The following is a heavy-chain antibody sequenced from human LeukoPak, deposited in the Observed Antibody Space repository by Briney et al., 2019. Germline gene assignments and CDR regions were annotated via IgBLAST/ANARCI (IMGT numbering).Heavy chain of an antibody. CDR1: GGSISSYY. CDR3: AGAPAITMVRGVIIDDY. V-gene: IGHV4-34*01. Sequence: SETLSLTCTVSGGSISSYYWSWIRQPPGKGLEWIGEINHSGSTNYNPSLKSRVTISVDTSKNQFSLKLSSVTAADTAVYYCAGAPAITMVRGVIIDDYWGQGTLVTVSS. J-gene: IGHJ4*02. CDR2: INHSGST. D-gene: IGHD3-10*01.